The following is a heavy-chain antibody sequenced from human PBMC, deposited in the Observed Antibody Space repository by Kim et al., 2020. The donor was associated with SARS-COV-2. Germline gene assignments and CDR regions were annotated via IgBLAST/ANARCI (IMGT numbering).Heavy chain of an antibody. CDR3: ARGMAVGYYYGSGSLMDGMDV. J-gene: IGHJ6*02. CDR1: GGSFSGYY. V-gene: IGHV4-34*01. CDR2: INHSGST. D-gene: IGHD3-10*01. Sequence: SETLSLTCAVYGGSFSGYYWSWIRQPPGKGLEWIGEINHSGSTNYSPSLKSRVTISVDTSKNQFSLKLSSVTAADTAVYYCARGMAVGYYYGSGSLMDGMDVWGQGTTVTVSS.